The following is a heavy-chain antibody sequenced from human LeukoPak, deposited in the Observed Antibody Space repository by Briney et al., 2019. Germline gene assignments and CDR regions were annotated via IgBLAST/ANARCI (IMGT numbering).Heavy chain of an antibody. V-gene: IGHV3-21*01. D-gene: IGHD6-13*01. CDR3: ARGPLIAAAGTW. CDR1: GFTFSAYS. Sequence: GGSLRLSCAASGFTFSAYSLNWVRQAPGKGLEWVSSISSAGSYIYFADSMKGRFTVSRDNAKNSLYLQMNTLRAEDTAVYYCARGPLIAAAGTWWGQGTLVTVSS. CDR2: ISSAGSYI. J-gene: IGHJ4*02.